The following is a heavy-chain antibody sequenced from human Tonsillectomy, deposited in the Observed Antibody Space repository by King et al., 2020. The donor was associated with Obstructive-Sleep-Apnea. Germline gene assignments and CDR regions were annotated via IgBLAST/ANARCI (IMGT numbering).Heavy chain of an antibody. V-gene: IGHV5-10-1*03. CDR3: ARHKRMGRGAAYGMDV. Sequence: VQLVESGAEVKKPGESLRISCKGSGYSFTSYWISWVRQMPGKGLEWMGRIDPSDSYTNYSPSFRGHVTISADKSISTAYLQWSSLKASDTAMYYCARHKRMGRGAAYGMDVWGQGTTVTVSS. J-gene: IGHJ6*02. CDR1: GYSFTSYW. D-gene: IGHD3-10*01. CDR2: IDPSDSYT.